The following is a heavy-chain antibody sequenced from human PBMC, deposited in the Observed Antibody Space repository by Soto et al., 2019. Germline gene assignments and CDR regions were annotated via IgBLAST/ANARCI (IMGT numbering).Heavy chain of an antibody. D-gene: IGHD1-26*01. CDR3: ARAMYEGSYFLYFDY. J-gene: IGHJ4*02. CDR1: GCTFSSYA. V-gene: IGHV1-69*13. Sequence: SVKVSCKASGCTFSSYAISWVRQAPGQGLEWMGGIIPIFGTANYAQKFQGRVTITADESTSTAYMELSSLRSEDTAVYYCARAMYEGSYFLYFDYWGQGTLVTVSS. CDR2: IIPIFGTA.